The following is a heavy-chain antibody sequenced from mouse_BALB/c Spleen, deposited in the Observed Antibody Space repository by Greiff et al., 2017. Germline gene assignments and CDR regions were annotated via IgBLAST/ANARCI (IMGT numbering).Heavy chain of an antibody. J-gene: IGHJ3*01. CDR1: GYTFTSYW. CDR3: ARYTTVDWFAY. CDR2: IDPSDSYT. Sequence: QVQLQQPGAELVKPGASVKLSCKASGYTFTSYWMHWVKQRPGQGLEWIGEIDPSDSYTNYNQKFKGKATLTVDKSSSTAYMQLSSLTSEDSAVYYCARYTTVDWFAYWGQGTLVTVSA. V-gene: IGHV1-69*02. D-gene: IGHD1-1*01.